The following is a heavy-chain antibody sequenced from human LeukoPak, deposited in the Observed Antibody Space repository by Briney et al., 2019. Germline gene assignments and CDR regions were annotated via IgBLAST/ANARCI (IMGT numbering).Heavy chain of an antibody. V-gene: IGHV4-59*01. CDR1: GGSISRYY. CDR2: IYYSGST. CDR3: ARGQDCSGGSCYSPFWAPTNYYYYYGMDV. D-gene: IGHD2-15*01. Sequence: SETLSLTCSVSGGSISRYYWSWIRQPPGKGLEWIGYIYYSGSTNYNPSLKSRVTISVDTSKNQFSLKLSSVTAADTAVYYCARGQDCSGGSCYSPFWAPTNYYYYYGMDVWGQGTTVTVSS. J-gene: IGHJ6*02.